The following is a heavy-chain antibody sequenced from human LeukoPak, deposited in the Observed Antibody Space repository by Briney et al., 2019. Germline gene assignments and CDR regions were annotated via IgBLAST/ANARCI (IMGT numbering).Heavy chain of an antibody. V-gene: IGHV3-30-3*01. CDR2: ISYDGSSK. CDR3: AKADYFDY. J-gene: IGHJ4*02. Sequence: GGSLRLSCAASGFTFSTYAIHWVRQAPGKGLEWVAVISYDGSSKYYADSVKGRFTISRDNSKNTLYLQMNSLRAEDTAVYYCAKADYFDYWGQGTLVTVSS. CDR1: GFTFSTYA.